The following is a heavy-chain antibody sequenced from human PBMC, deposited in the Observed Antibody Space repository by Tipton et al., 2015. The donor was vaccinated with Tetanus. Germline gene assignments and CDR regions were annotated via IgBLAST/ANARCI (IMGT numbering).Heavy chain of an antibody. D-gene: IGHD3-10*01. Sequence: GLVKPSETPSLTCTVSGGSISDKKYYWGWIRQPPGKGLEWIASIYFEGSTYYSPSLESRVSIAVDTSQNVFSLKLTSASDADTAVYYCARHLYGYWFDPWGQGTLVTVSS. CDR2: IYFEGST. CDR3: ARHLYGYWFDP. V-gene: IGHV4-39*02. CDR1: GGSISDKKYY. J-gene: IGHJ5*02.